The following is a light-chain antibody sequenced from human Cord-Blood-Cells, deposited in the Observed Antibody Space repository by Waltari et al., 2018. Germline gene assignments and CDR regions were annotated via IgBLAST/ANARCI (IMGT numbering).Light chain of an antibody. V-gene: IGLV2-14*01. CDR2: DVS. J-gene: IGLJ3*02. Sequence: QSALTQPASVSGSPGQSITISCTGTSSDVGGYHSVSWYQQHPGKAPKLMIYDVSKRPSGVSNRFSGSKSGNTASLTISGLQAEDEADYYCSSYTSSSTFVFGGGTKLTVL. CDR3: SSYTSSSTFV. CDR1: SSDVGGYHS.